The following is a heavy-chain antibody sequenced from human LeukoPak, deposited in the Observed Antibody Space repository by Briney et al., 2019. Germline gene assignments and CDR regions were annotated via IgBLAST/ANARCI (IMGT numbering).Heavy chain of an antibody. J-gene: IGHJ1*01. V-gene: IGHV1-8*01. CDR1: GYTFTSYD. D-gene: IGHD4-17*01. CDR2: MNPNSGNT. Sequence: ASVRVSCKASGYTFTSYDINLVRQATGPGFEWMGWMNPNSGNTGYGQKFQGRLTMTRDASISTAYMELSSLRSEDTAFYYCTRGPYAYSQYWGQGTLVTVSS. CDR3: TRGPYAYSQY.